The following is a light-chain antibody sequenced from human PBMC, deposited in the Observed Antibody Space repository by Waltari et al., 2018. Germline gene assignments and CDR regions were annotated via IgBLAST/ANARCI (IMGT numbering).Light chain of an antibody. CDR2: EVS. Sequence: QSALTQPASVSGSPGQSITISCTGTSSDVGGYNFFSWYQQYPGKAPKVLISEVSNRPSGVSNRFSGSKSGNTASLTISGLQAEDEADYYCNSCTGSGAYVFGTGTKVTVL. V-gene: IGLV2-14*01. J-gene: IGLJ1*01. CDR1: SSDVGGYNF. CDR3: NSCTGSGAYV.